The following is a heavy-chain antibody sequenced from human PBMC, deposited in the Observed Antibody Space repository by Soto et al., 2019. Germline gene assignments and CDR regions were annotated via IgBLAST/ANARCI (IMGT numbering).Heavy chain of an antibody. CDR3: ARDGSSSWYGGRYYYYYSGMDV. Sequence: ASVKVSCKASGYTFTSYGISWVRQAPGQGLEWMGWISAYNGNTNYAQKLQGRVTMTTDTSTSTAYMELRSLRSDDTAVYYCARDGSSSWYGGRYYYYYSGMDVWGQGTTVTVSS. CDR1: GYTFTSYG. J-gene: IGHJ6*02. D-gene: IGHD6-13*01. CDR2: ISAYNGNT. V-gene: IGHV1-18*01.